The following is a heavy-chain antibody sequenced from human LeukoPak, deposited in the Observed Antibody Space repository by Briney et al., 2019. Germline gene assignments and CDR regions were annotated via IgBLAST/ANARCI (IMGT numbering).Heavy chain of an antibody. Sequence: SETLSLTCTVSGGSISSYYWSWIRQPPGKGLEWIGHIYYSGSTNYNPSLKSRVTISVDTSKNQFSLKLSSVTAADTAVYYCARDNSVRDEAWWFNPWGQGTLVTVSS. D-gene: IGHD5-24*01. CDR3: ARDNSVRDEAWWFNP. J-gene: IGHJ5*02. CDR1: GGSISSYY. V-gene: IGHV4-59*01. CDR2: IYYSGST.